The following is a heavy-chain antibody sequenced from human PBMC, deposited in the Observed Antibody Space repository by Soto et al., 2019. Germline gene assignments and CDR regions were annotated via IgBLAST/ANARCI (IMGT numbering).Heavy chain of an antibody. D-gene: IGHD6-13*01. CDR1: GYTFTSYY. Sequence: GASVKVSCKASGYTFTSYYMHWVRQAPGQGLEWMGIINPSGGSTSYAHKFQGRVTMTRDTSTSTVYMELSSLRSEDTAVYYCARANVESAAAGFYYYYGMDVWGQGTTVTVSS. J-gene: IGHJ6*02. V-gene: IGHV1-46*01. CDR3: ARANVESAAAGFYYYYGMDV. CDR2: INPSGGST.